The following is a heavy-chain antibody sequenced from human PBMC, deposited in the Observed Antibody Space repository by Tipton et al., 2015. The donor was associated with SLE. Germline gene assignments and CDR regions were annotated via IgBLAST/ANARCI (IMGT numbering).Heavy chain of an antibody. CDR3: ARGARGVNNLWDFDY. Sequence: SLRLSCAASGFTFSSYAVHWVRQSPGKGLEWVAVISYDGSNKFYADSARGRFTISRDNSKNTLYLQMNSLRTEDTAVYYCARGARGVNNLWDFDYWGQGTLVTVSP. J-gene: IGHJ4*02. CDR1: GFTFSSYA. V-gene: IGHV3-30-3*01. CDR2: ISYDGSNK. D-gene: IGHD1-1*01.